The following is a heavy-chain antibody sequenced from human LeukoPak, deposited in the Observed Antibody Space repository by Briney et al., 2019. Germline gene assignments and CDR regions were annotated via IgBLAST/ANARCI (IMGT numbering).Heavy chain of an antibody. CDR1: GFTFSDYY. D-gene: IGHD3-9*01. CDR3: ARGVDILTGEDWFDP. V-gene: IGHV3-11*05. J-gene: IGHJ5*02. CDR2: ISSSSSYT. Sequence: GGSLRLSCAASGFTFSDYYMSWIRQAPGKGLEWVSYISSSSSYTNYADSVKGRFTISRDNAKNSLYLQMNSLRAEDTAVYYCARGVDILTGEDWFDPWGRGTLVTVSS.